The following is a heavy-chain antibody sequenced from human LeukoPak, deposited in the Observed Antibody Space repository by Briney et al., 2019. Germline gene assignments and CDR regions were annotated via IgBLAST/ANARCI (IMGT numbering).Heavy chain of an antibody. V-gene: IGHV1-8*01. D-gene: IGHD2-2*01. CDR2: MNPNSGNT. CDR3: ARPHCSSTDCHPPEWFDP. J-gene: IGHJ5*02. CDR1: GYTFTNYD. Sequence: GASVRVSYKTSGYTFTNYDINWVRQATGQGLEWMGWMNPNSGNTGYAQKFQGRVTMTRNTSISTAYMELSSLRSEDTAVYYCARPHCSSTDCHPPEWFDPWGQGTLVTVSS.